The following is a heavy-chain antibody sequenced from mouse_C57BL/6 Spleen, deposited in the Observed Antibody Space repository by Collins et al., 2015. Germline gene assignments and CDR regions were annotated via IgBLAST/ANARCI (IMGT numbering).Heavy chain of an antibody. Sequence: QVQLQQSGPELVKPGASVKMSCKASGYTFTSYYIHWVKQRPGQGLEWIGWIYPGDGSTKYNEKFKGKTTLTADKSSSTVYMLLSSLTSEDSAIYFCANGNYYAMDYWGQGTSVTVSS. D-gene: IGHD2-1*01. J-gene: IGHJ4*01. V-gene: IGHV1S56*01. CDR3: ANGNYYAMDY. CDR2: IYPGDGST. CDR1: GYTFTSYY.